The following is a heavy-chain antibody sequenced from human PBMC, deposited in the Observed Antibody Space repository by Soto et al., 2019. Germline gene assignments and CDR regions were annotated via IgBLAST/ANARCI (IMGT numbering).Heavy chain of an antibody. CDR2: ISSRSDI. D-gene: IGHD3-3*01. CDR1: GFTFSTYS. V-gene: IGHV3-21*01. CDR3: AREYPPWTLAYGWDV. J-gene: IGHJ6*02. Sequence: PGGSLRLSCVGSGFTFSTYSIHWVRQAPGKGLEWVSSISSRSDIYYADSVKGRFTISRXXXXXXVXLXMXXXXAEXTAVYDCAREYPPWTLAYGWDVWGQGTRVT.